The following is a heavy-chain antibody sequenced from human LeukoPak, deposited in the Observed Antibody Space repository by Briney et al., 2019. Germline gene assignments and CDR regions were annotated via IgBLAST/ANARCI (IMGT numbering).Heavy chain of an antibody. CDR2: IYTSVST. CDR1: GGSITIYY. V-gene: IGHV4-4*07. D-gene: IGHD1-14*01. Sequence: SETLSLTCTVSGGSITIYYWSWIRQPAGKGLEWIGCIYTSVSTNYNPSLKSRVTMSVDTSKNKLSLKLSSVTAADTAVYYCARDGIGEVYKGYYGMDVWGQGTTVTVSS. J-gene: IGHJ6*02. CDR3: ARDGIGEVYKGYYGMDV.